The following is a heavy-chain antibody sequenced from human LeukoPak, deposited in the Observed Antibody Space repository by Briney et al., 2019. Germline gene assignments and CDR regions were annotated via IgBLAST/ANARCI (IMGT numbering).Heavy chain of an antibody. Sequence: GGSLTLSCVTSGFTFSSSAMSWVRQAPGKGLEWVSAITHSGGFTTYVDSVKGRFTISRDNSKNTLYLHINSLRADDTAVYYCAKDAEGDYHNYGSGMQTYWGQGTLVTVSS. J-gene: IGHJ4*02. D-gene: IGHD3-10*01. CDR2: ITHSGGFT. V-gene: IGHV3-23*01. CDR3: AKDAEGDYHNYGSGMQTY. CDR1: GFTFSSSA.